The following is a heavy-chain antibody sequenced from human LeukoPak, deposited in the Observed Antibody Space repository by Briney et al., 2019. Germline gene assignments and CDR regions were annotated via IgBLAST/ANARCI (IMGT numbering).Heavy chain of an antibody. Sequence: VGSLTVSCPASRWTFHEYAIHWVQPAPGRGLEWVAGIRWNSGIIDYADSVKGRFTISRDNAKNSLYLQMNSLRADDTALYYCVKDMDGSSSWMGWFDPWGQGTLVTVSS. J-gene: IGHJ5*02. CDR2: IRWNSGII. CDR3: VKDMDGSSSWMGWFDP. D-gene: IGHD6-6*01. V-gene: IGHV3-9*01. CDR1: RWTFHEYA.